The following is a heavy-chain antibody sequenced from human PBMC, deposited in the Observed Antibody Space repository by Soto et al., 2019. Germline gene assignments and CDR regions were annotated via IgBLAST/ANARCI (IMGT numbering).Heavy chain of an antibody. CDR3: ARRLLYDSAFDD. Sequence: PSETLSLTCTVSGGSISSYYWSWIRQPPGKGLEWIGYIYYSGSTNYNPSLKSRVTISVDKSKNQFSLKLSSVTAADTAVYYCARRLLYDSAFDDWGQGTLVTVSS. CDR2: IYYSGST. CDR1: GGSISSYY. V-gene: IGHV4-59*08. J-gene: IGHJ4*02. D-gene: IGHD3-10*01.